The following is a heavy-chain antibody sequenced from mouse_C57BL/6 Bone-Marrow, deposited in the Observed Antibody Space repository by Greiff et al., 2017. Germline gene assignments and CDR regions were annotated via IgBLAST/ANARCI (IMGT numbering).Heavy chain of an antibody. V-gene: IGHV1-5*01. J-gene: IGHJ4*01. CDR1: GYTFTSYW. CDR3: TRSDGYYGVYAMDY. Sequence: DVKLVESGTVLARPGASVKMSCKTSGYTFTSYWMHWVKQRPGQGLEWIGAIYPGNSDTSYNQKFKGKAKLTAVTSASTAYMELSSLTNEDSAVYYCTRSDGYYGVYAMDYWGQGTSVTVSS. D-gene: IGHD2-3*01. CDR2: IYPGNSDT.